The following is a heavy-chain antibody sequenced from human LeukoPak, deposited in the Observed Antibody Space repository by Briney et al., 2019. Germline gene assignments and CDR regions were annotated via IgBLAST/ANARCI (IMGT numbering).Heavy chain of an antibody. D-gene: IGHD3-22*01. CDR3: ARDPYYYDSSGYYKVIHAFDI. J-gene: IGHJ3*02. CDR2: IFHTGST. Sequence: KISETLSLTCTVSGYSISSGYYWGWIRQPPGKGLEWIGSIFHTGSTYYNPSLKSRVTISLDTSKNQFSLKLTSVTAADTAVYYCARDPYYYDSSGYYKVIHAFDIWGQGTMVTVSS. V-gene: IGHV4-38-2*02. CDR1: GYSISSGYY.